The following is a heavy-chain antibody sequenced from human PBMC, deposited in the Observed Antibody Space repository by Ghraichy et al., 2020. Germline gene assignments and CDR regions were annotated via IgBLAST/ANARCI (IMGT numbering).Heavy chain of an antibody. CDR3: AKDESMITFGGVIGAFDI. D-gene: IGHD3-16*02. Sequence: GSLRLSCAASGFTFSSYAMSWVRQAPGKGLEWVSAISGSGGSTYYADSVKGRFTISRDNSKNTLYLQMNSLRAEDTAVYYCAKDESMITFGGVIGAFDIWGQGTMVTVSS. CDR1: GFTFSSYA. CDR2: ISGSGGST. V-gene: IGHV3-23*01. J-gene: IGHJ3*02.